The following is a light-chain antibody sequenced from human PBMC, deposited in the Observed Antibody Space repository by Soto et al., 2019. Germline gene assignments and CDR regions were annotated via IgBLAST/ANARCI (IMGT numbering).Light chain of an antibody. CDR1: SSNIGSNP. Sequence: QPVLTQPPSASATPGQRVTISCSGSSSNIGSNPVNWYQQLPGTAPTLLIYSHNQRPSGVPDRFSGSKSGTSASLAISGLQSEDEADYYCAAWDDSLNGYVFGTGTKVTVL. V-gene: IGLV1-44*01. J-gene: IGLJ1*01. CDR2: SHN. CDR3: AAWDDSLNGYV.